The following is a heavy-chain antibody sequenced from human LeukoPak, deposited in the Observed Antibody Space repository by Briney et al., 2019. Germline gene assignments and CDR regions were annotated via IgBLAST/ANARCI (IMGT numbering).Heavy chain of an antibody. D-gene: IGHD1-20*01. J-gene: IGHJ6*03. CDR3: ARLTYNWMRYYYYYYMDV. CDR2: IIPIFGTA. Sequence: ASVKVSCKASGGTFSSYAISWVRQAPGQGLEWMGGIIPIFGTANYAQKFQGRVTITADKSTSTAYMELSSLRSEDTAVYYCARLTYNWMRYYYYYYMDVWGKGTTVTVSS. V-gene: IGHV1-69*06. CDR1: GGTFSSYA.